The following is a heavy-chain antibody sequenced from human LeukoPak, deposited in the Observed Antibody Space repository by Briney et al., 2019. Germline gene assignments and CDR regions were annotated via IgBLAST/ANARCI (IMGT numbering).Heavy chain of an antibody. J-gene: IGHJ4*02. CDR1: GGSIINYY. D-gene: IGHD6-19*01. Sequence: PSETLSLTCTVSGGSIINYYWSWIRQPPGKGLQWIGYIFNSGDARYDPSLRSRVTVSLDTSKNQVSLKMTSVSAADTATYYCARHPFSAPFDYWGQGIPVTVSS. V-gene: IGHV4-59*08. CDR3: ARHPFSAPFDY. CDR2: IFNSGDA.